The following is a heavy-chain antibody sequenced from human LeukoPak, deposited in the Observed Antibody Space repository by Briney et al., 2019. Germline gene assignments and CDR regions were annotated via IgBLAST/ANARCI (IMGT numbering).Heavy chain of an antibody. CDR2: IYYRGNA. CDR1: GGSISSSNYY. D-gene: IGHD6-6*01. V-gene: IGHV4-39*07. J-gene: IGHJ4*02. CDR3: ARDAYSSSSRSNYFDY. Sequence: SETLSLTCTVSGGSISSSNYYWAWIRQPPGQGLEWIGSIYYRGNAYYNPSLKSRVTISVDTSKNQFSLSLSSVTAADTAVYYCARDAYSSSSRSNYFDYWGQGTLVTVSS.